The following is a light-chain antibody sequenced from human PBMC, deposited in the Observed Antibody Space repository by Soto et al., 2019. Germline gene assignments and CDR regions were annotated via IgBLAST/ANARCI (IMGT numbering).Light chain of an antibody. Sequence: QSALTQPRSVSGSPGQSVTISCTGTSNDVGGYNFVSWYQQHPGKVPKLFIYDVSRRPSGLPDRFSGSKSGNTASRPISGLQAEDEADYYCSSYAGSYTVVFGGGTKVTVL. CDR2: DVS. J-gene: IGLJ2*01. CDR3: SSYAGSYTVV. V-gene: IGLV2-11*01. CDR1: SNDVGGYNF.